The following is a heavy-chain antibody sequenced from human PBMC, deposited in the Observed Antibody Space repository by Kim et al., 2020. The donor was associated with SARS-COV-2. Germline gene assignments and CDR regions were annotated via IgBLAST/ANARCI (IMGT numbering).Heavy chain of an antibody. V-gene: IGHV3-30*18. Sequence: GGSLRLSCAASGFTFSSYAMHWVRQAPGKGLEWVADISYDGTHKYYADPVKGRFTISRDNSKNTLYLQVNSLRAEDTAVFYCAKAPRVGATTLDYWGQGTLVTVSS. CDR1: GFTFSSYA. D-gene: IGHD1-26*01. CDR3: AKAPRVGATTLDY. CDR2: ISYDGTHK. J-gene: IGHJ4*02.